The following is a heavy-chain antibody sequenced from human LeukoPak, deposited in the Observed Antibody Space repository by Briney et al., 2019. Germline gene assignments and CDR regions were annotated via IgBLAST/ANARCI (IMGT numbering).Heavy chain of an antibody. CDR3: AKILSSPTPDY. CDR2: ISYDGSNK. CDR1: GFTFSSYA. V-gene: IGHV3-30*18. J-gene: IGHJ4*02. D-gene: IGHD6-19*01. Sequence: GGSLRLSCAASGFTFSSYAMSWVRQAPGKGLEWVAVISYDGSNKYYADSVQGRFTISRDSSKNTLFLHMTSLRPDDTAVYYCAKILSSPTPDYWGQGAQVTVSS.